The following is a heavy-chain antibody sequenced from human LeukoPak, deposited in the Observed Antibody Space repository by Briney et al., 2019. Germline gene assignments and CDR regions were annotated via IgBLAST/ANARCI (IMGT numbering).Heavy chain of an antibody. CDR2: ISAYNGNT. CDR3: ATSFVAARPNSIYYYYYYMDV. V-gene: IGHV1-18*01. D-gene: IGHD6-6*01. Sequence: ASVKVSCKASGYTLTSYGISWVRQAPGQGLEWMGWISAYNGNTNYAQKLQGRVTMTTDTSTSTAYMELRSLRSDDTAVYYCATSFVAARPNSIYYYYYYMDVWGKGTTVTVSS. CDR1: GYTLTSYG. J-gene: IGHJ6*03.